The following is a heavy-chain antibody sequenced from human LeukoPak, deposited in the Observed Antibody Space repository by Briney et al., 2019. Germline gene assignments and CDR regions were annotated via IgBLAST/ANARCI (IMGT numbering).Heavy chain of an antibody. Sequence: SETLSLTCVVSGYSLSSGYYWGWIRQPPGKGLEWIARIYTSGSTNYNPSLKSRVTISVDKSKNQFSLKLSSVTAADTAVYYCARSPGSGWYYFDYWGQGTLVTVSS. CDR1: GYSLSSGYY. J-gene: IGHJ4*02. D-gene: IGHD6-19*01. CDR2: IYTSGST. CDR3: ARSPGSGWYYFDY. V-gene: IGHV4-38-2*01.